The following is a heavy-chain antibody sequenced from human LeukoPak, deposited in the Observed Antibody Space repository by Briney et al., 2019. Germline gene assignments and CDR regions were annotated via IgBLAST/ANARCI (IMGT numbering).Heavy chain of an antibody. CDR3: ARVGDSSGWQYYLDY. J-gene: IGHJ4*02. CDR1: GFTFSSYS. Sequence: GGSLRLSCAASGFTFSSYSMNWVRQAPGKGLEWVSYISSRSSTIYYADSVKGRFTISRDNAKNSLYLQMNSLRAEDTAVYYCARVGDSSGWQYYLDYWGQGTLVTVSS. CDR2: ISSRSSTI. V-gene: IGHV3-48*01. D-gene: IGHD6-19*01.